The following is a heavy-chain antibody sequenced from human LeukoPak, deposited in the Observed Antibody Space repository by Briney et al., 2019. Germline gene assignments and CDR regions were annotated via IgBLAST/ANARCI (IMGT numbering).Heavy chain of an antibody. CDR2: ITRKTDGETT. D-gene: IGHD6-19*01. Sequence: PGGSLRLSCAASGFVFRNYFMSWVRQAPGRGLEWVGRITRKTDGETTDYAAPVEGRFIISRDDSKDTLYLQMNSLKTEDTAVYYCTKGAHSGGWYFGGQGTLVTVSS. CDR1: GFVFRNYF. CDR3: TKGAHSGGWYF. V-gene: IGHV3-15*01. J-gene: IGHJ4*02.